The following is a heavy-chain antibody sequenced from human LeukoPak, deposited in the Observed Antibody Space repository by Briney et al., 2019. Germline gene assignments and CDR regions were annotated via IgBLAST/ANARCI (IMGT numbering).Heavy chain of an antibody. D-gene: IGHD3-16*02. CDR3: ARAVRLRLGELSYRFDP. V-gene: IGHV4-34*01. Sequence: SETLSLTCAVYGGSFSGYYWSWIRQPPGKGLEWIGEINHSGSTNYNPSLKSRVTISVDTSKNQFSLKLSSVTAADTAVYYCARAVRLRLGELSYRFDPWGQGTLSPSPQ. J-gene: IGHJ5*02. CDR1: GGSFSGYY. CDR2: INHSGST.